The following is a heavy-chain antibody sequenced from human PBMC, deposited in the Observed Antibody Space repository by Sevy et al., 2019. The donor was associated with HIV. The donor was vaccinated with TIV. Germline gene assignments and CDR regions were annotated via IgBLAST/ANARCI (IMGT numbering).Heavy chain of an antibody. CDR1: GFTFSSYW. V-gene: IGHV3-7*03. CDR2: IKQDGSEK. D-gene: IGHD6-19*01. CDR3: ARVSVDYSSGWYGLDHFDY. J-gene: IGHJ4*02. Sequence: GGSLRLSCAASGFTFSSYWMSWVRQAPGKGLEWVANIKQDGSEKYYVDSVKGRLTISRDNARNSLYLQMNSLRAEDTAVYYCARVSVDYSSGWYGLDHFDYWGQGTLVTVSS.